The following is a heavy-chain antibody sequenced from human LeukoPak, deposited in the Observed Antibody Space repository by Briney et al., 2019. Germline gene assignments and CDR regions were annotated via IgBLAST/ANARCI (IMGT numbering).Heavy chain of an antibody. D-gene: IGHD2-15*01. CDR1: GGSVRNYY. Sequence: SETLSLTCIVSGGSVRNYYWTWIRQPAGKGLQWIGRIYTNGTTNYSPSLKSRVTMSVDMPKNQFSLKLTSVTAADTAVYYCAKEDIVVVTKYIHYGMDVWGQGTTVTVSS. V-gene: IGHV4-4*07. CDR2: IYTNGTT. J-gene: IGHJ6*02. CDR3: AKEDIVVVTKYIHYGMDV.